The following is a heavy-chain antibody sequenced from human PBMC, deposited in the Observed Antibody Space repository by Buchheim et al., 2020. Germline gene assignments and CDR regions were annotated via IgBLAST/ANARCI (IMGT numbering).Heavy chain of an antibody. CDR3: ARDRTSMDV. J-gene: IGHJ6*02. CDR1: GLTFSTYS. Sequence: EVQLVESGGGLVQPGGSLRLSCAASGLTFSTYSMNWVRQAPGKGLEWVSYISGSTTTIYYADSVRGRFTISRDNAKNSLYLQMNSLRAKDTAVYYCARDRTSMDVWGRGTT. V-gene: IGHV3-48*01. CDR2: ISGSTTTI. D-gene: IGHD1/OR15-1a*01.